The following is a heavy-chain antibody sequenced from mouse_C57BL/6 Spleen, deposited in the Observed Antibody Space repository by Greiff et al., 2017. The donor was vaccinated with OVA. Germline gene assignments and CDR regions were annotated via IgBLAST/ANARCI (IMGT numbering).Heavy chain of an antibody. J-gene: IGHJ1*03. CDR1: GFSLTSYG. Sequence: QVQLQQSGPGLVQPSQSLSITCTVSGFSLTSYGVHWVRQSPGKGLEWLGVIWRGGSTDYNAAFMSRLSITKDNSKSQVFFKMNSLQADDTAIYYCAKPNYYGSSYWYFDVWGTGTTVTVSS. CDR2: IWRGGST. CDR3: AKPNYYGSSYWYFDV. V-gene: IGHV2-5*01. D-gene: IGHD1-1*01.